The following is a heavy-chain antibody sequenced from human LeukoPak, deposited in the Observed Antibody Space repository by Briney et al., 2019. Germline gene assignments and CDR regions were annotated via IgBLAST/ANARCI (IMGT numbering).Heavy chain of an antibody. CDR3: ARGRIAARPIDY. CDR2: INHSGGT. Sequence: SETLSLTCAVYGGSFSGYYWSWIRQPPGKGLEWIGEINHSGGTNYNPSLKSRVTISVDTSKNQFSLKLSSVTAADTAVYYCARGRIAARPIDYWGQGTLVTVSS. CDR1: GGSFSGYY. J-gene: IGHJ4*02. V-gene: IGHV4-34*01. D-gene: IGHD6-6*01.